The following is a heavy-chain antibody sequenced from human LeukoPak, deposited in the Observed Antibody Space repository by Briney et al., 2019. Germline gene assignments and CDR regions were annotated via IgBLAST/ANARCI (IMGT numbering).Heavy chain of an antibody. Sequence: SETLSLTCTVSGGSISSYYWSWIRQPPGKGLEWIGYIYYSGSTNYNPSLKSRVTISVDTSKNQFSLKLSSVTAADTAVYYCASLYGDYANFDYWGQGTLVTVSS. J-gene: IGHJ4*02. V-gene: IGHV4-59*01. CDR2: IYYSGST. D-gene: IGHD4-17*01. CDR3: ASLYGDYANFDY. CDR1: GGSISSYY.